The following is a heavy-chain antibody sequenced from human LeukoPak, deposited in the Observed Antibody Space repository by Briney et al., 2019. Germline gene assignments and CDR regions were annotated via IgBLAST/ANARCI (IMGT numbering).Heavy chain of an antibody. J-gene: IGHJ4*02. D-gene: IGHD2-2*01. V-gene: IGHV1-24*01. Sequence: GASVKVSCKVSGYTLTELSMHWVRQAPGKGLEWMGGFDPEDGETIYAQKFQGRVTMTEDTSTDTAYMELSSLRSEDTAVCYCAATDIVVVPAAVAAAGRPPFDYWGQGTLVTVSS. CDR3: AATDIVVVPAAVAAAGRPPFDY. CDR2: FDPEDGET. CDR1: GYTLTELS.